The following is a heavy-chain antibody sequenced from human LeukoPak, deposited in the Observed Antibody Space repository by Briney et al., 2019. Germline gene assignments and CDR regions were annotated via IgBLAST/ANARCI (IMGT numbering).Heavy chain of an antibody. Sequence: SETLSLTCTVSGGSISSYYWSWIRQPPGKGLEWIGYIYTSGCTNYNPSLKSRVTISVDTSKNQFSLKLSSVTAADTAVYYCARHESRRDGYNLGYWGQGTLVTVSS. CDR3: ARHESRRDGYNLGY. CDR2: IYTSGCT. V-gene: IGHV4-4*09. CDR1: GGSISSYY. D-gene: IGHD5-24*01. J-gene: IGHJ4*02.